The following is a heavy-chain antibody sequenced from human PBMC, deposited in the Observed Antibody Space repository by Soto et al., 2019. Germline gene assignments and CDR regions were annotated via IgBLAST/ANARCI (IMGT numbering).Heavy chain of an antibody. D-gene: IGHD2-21*02. Sequence: EVQLVESGGGLVQPGRSLRLSCAASGFTFDEYGMHWVRQAPGKGLEWVSGIRWNGGSIGYADPVKGRFSISRDNAKNPLYLQMNSLSAEDTALYYCAKSKGGTANGLDVWGQGTTVTVS. V-gene: IGHV3-9*01. CDR2: IRWNGGSI. J-gene: IGHJ6*02. CDR1: GFTFDEYG. CDR3: AKSKGGTANGLDV.